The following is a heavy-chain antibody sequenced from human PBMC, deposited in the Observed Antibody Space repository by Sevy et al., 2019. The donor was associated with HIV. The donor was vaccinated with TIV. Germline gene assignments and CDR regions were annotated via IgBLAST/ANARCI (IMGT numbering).Heavy chain of an antibody. CDR1: GFTFSSYW. D-gene: IGHD4-17*01. Sequence: GGSLRLSCAASGFTFSSYWMSWVRQAPGKGLEWVATMKEDGSERNYVDSVKGRFTISRDNSKNSLFLQMNSLRGDDTAIYYCARDRRNYGGQYFDYWGQGTLVTVSS. J-gene: IGHJ4*02. V-gene: IGHV3-7*01. CDR2: MKEDGSER. CDR3: ARDRRNYGGQYFDY.